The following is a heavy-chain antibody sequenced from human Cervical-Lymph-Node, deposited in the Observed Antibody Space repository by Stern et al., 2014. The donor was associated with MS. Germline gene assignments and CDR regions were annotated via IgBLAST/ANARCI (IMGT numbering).Heavy chain of an antibody. Sequence: VQLVESGPGLLKPSETLSLTCTVSNYSISSGYYWGWIRQPPGKGLEWIGTIHHSGNTYYNPSLKSRVTISVDSSQNQFSLNLILVTAADTAVYYCARGGYGDYGDNWFDPWGQGTLVTVSS. CDR2: IHHSGNT. CDR3: ARGGYGDYGDNWFDP. V-gene: IGHV4-38-2*02. J-gene: IGHJ5*02. CDR1: NYSISSGYY. D-gene: IGHD4-17*01.